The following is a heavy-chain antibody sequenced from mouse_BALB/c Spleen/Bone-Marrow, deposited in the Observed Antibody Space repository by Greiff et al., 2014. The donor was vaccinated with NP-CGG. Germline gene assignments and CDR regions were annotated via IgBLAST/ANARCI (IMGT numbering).Heavy chain of an antibody. Sequence: LQESGAELVRPGVSVKISCKGSGYTFTDYAMHWVKQSHAKSLEWIGVISTYYGDASYNKKFKGKATMTVDKSSSTAYMELARLTSEDSDIYYCARESIYYYGRALDYWGQGTTLTVSS. V-gene: IGHV1S137*01. CDR3: ARESIYYYGRALDY. J-gene: IGHJ2*01. CDR2: ISTYYGDA. CDR1: GYTFTDYA. D-gene: IGHD1-1*01.